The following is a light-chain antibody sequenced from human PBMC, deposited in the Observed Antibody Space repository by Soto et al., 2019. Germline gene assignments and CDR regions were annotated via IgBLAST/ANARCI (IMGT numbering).Light chain of an antibody. V-gene: IGKV1-33*01. CDR2: DAS. CDR1: QDISNY. CDR3: QQYDNLPIT. J-gene: IGKJ5*01. Sequence: DIPMTQSPSSLSASVGDRVTITCQASQDISNYLNWYHQKPGKAPKLLIYDASNLETGVPSRFSGSGSGTDFTFTISSLQPEDIATYYCQQYDNLPITFGQGTRLEIK.